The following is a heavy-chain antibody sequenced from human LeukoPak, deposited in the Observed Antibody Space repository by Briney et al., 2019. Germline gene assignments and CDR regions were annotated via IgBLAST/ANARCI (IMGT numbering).Heavy chain of an antibody. Sequence: GGSLRLSCAASGFTFSNYAMSWVRQAPGKGLEWVSTLSNSDDSTYYPDSLKGRFTITRDNSKNTLYLQMNSLRAEDTAVYYCAKDRTSSGGYFDYWGQGTLVTVSS. CDR2: LSNSDDST. D-gene: IGHD2-15*01. J-gene: IGHJ4*02. CDR1: GFTFSNYA. CDR3: AKDRTSSGGYFDY. V-gene: IGHV3-23*01.